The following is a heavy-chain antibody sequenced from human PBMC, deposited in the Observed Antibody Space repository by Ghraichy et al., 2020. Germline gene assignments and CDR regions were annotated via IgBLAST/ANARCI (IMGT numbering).Heavy chain of an antibody. CDR1: GFSLSTSGMC. Sequence: SGPTLVKPTQTLTLTCTFSGFSLSTSGMCVSWIRQPPGKALEWLALIDWDDDKYYSTSLKTRLTISKDTSKNQVVLTMTNMDPVDTATYYCARMPEGIGSIGAYYYYGMDVWGQGTTVTVSS. J-gene: IGHJ6*02. D-gene: IGHD5/OR15-5a*01. V-gene: IGHV2-70*01. CDR3: ARMPEGIGSIGAYYYYGMDV. CDR2: IDWDDDK.